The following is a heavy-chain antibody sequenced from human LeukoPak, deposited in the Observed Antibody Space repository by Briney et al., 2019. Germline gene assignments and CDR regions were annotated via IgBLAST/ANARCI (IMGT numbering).Heavy chain of an antibody. CDR2: IYHSGST. D-gene: IGHD3-3*01. CDR3: ARGDFTIFGVANFDY. CDR1: GYSISSGYY. J-gene: IGHJ4*02. Sequence: PSETLSLTCTVSGYSISSGYYWGWIRQPPGKGLEWIGSIYHSGSTYYNPSLKSRVTISVDTSKNQFSLKLSSVTAADTAVYYCARGDFTIFGVANFDYWGQGTLVTVSS. V-gene: IGHV4-38-2*02.